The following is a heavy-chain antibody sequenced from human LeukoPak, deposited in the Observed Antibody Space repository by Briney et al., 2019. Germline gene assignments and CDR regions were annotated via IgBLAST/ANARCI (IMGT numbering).Heavy chain of an antibody. Sequence: SETLSLTCTVSGGSVSSSSHYWNWIRQPPGKGLEWIGSIYYSGSTNYNPSLQSRVTISVDTSKDQFSLRLSSVTAADTAMYYCARRDCSGGSCYFQPWGQGTLVTVSS. J-gene: IGHJ1*01. CDR1: GGSVSSSSHY. CDR2: IYYSGST. CDR3: ARRDCSGGSCYFQP. V-gene: IGHV4-39*01. D-gene: IGHD2-15*01.